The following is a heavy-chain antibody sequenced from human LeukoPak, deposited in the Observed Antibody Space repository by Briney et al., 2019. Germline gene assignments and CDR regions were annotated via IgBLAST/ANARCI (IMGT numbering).Heavy chain of an antibody. CDR2: ISGSGGST. CDR3: AKLSRRDDAFDI. Sequence: GGSLRLSCAASGFTFTNYAMTWVRQAPGKGLEWVSTISGSGGSTYYADSVRGRFTISRDNSKNTLYLQMNSLRAEDTAVYYCAKLSRRDDAFDIWGQGTMVTVSS. CDR1: GFTFTNYA. J-gene: IGHJ3*02. V-gene: IGHV3-23*01.